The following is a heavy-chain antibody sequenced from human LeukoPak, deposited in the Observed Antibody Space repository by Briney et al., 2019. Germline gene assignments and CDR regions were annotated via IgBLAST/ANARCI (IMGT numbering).Heavy chain of an antibody. CDR3: ARVDVVDY. J-gene: IGHJ4*02. CDR1: GFMFSGST. CDR2: ISSSSSYI. Sequence: GGSLRLSCAASGFMFSGSTMHWVRQAPGKGLEWVSSISSSSSYIYYADSVKGRFTISRDNAKNSLYLQMNSLRAEDTAVYYCARVDVVDYWGQGTLVTVSS. V-gene: IGHV3-21*01.